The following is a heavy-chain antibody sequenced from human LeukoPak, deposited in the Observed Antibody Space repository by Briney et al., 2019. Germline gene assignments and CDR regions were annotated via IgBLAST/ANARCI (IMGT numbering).Heavy chain of an antibody. J-gene: IGHJ4*02. CDR3: VRHSSTGHYFAH. V-gene: IGHV3-66*04. D-gene: IGHD2-2*01. CDR2: FYSGGDK. CDR1: GFTVSSNY. Sequence: WGSLRLSCAASGFTVSSNYMSWVRQAPGKGLEWVSVFYSGGDKYYADSVKGRFTISRDDYRNTLYLQMNSLRAEDTAVYYCVRHSSTGHYFAHWGQGTLVAVSS.